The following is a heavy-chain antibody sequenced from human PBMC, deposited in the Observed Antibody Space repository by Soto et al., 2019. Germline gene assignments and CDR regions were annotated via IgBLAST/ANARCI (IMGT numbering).Heavy chain of an antibody. J-gene: IGHJ4*02. V-gene: IGHV3-23*01. CDR2: ISGSGGST. CDR3: AKDLVVPAAKAPAYFDY. D-gene: IGHD2-2*01. Sequence: GGSLRLSCAASGFTFSSYAMSWVRQAPGKGLEWVSAISGSGGSTYYADSVKGRFTISRDNSKNTLYLQMNSLRAEDTAVYYCAKDLVVPAAKAPAYFDYWGQGTLVTVSS. CDR1: GFTFSSYA.